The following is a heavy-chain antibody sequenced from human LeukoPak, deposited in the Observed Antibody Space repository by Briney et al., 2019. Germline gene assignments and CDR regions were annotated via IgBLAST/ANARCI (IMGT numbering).Heavy chain of an antibody. Sequence: GASVKVSCKASGYTFTGYYMHWVRQAPGQGLEWMGWINPNSGGTNYAQKFQGRVTMTRDTSISTAYMELSRLRSDDTAVYYCARDFNYYGSGSYYSGEYYFDYWGQGTLVTVSS. V-gene: IGHV1-2*02. D-gene: IGHD3-10*01. CDR1: GYTFTGYY. CDR2: INPNSGGT. J-gene: IGHJ4*02. CDR3: ARDFNYYGSGSYYSGEYYFDY.